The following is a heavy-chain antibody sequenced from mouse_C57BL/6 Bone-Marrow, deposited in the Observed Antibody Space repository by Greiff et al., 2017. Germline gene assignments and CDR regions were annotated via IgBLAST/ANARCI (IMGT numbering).Heavy chain of an antibody. V-gene: IGHV5-6*02. CDR3: ARPWDYDVLWYFDV. Sequence: DVKLVESGGDLVKPGGSLKLSCAASGFTFSSYGMSWVRQTPDKRLEWVATISSGGSYTYYPDSVKGRFTISRDNGKNTLYLQMSSLKSEDTAMYYCARPWDYDVLWYFDVWGTGTTVTVSS. D-gene: IGHD2-4*01. J-gene: IGHJ1*03. CDR1: GFTFSSYG. CDR2: ISSGGSYT.